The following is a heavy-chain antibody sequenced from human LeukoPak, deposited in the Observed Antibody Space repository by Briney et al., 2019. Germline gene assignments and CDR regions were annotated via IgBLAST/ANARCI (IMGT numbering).Heavy chain of an antibody. CDR2: IIPIFGTA. V-gene: IGHV1-69*13. D-gene: IGHD3-22*01. CDR1: GGTFSSYA. CDR3: ARDQRDHYDSSGYYRYFDY. Sequence: SVKVSCKASGGTFSSYAISWVRQAPGQGLEWMGGIIPIFGTANYAQKFQGRVTITADESTSTAYMELSSLRSEDTAVYYCARDQRDHYDSSGYYRYFDYWGQGTLVTVSS. J-gene: IGHJ4*02.